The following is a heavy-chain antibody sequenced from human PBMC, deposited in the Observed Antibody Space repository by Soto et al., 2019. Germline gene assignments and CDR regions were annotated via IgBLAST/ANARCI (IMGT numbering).Heavy chain of an antibody. CDR3: ATGTSIAVPEGP. J-gene: IGHJ4*02. CDR2: VSAYSGYT. Sequence: QVQLVQSGAEVKKPGASVKVSCKGSGFTFSNYGFNWVRQAPGQGLEWVGWVSAYSGYTKSAQNFQDRLIMTTDTSTNTAYMELRGLRPDDTALYYCATGTSIAVPEGPWGQGTLVTVSS. V-gene: IGHV1-18*01. D-gene: IGHD6-19*01. CDR1: GFTFSNYG.